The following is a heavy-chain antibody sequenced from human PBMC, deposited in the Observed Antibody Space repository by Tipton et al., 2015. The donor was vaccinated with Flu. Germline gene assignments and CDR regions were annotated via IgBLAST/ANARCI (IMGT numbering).Heavy chain of an antibody. D-gene: IGHD4-23*01. CDR3: VRDDGGNSFSAGYY. V-gene: IGHV3-7*01. CDR2: INQDGSER. Sequence: SLRLSCAASGFTFSNFWMSWVRQAPGKGLEWVANINQDGSERYYVDSVKGRFTISRDNAKNSLFLQMDSLTAEDTAVYYCVRDDGGNSFSAGYYWGQGNLVAVSS. J-gene: IGHJ4*02. CDR1: GFTFSNFW.